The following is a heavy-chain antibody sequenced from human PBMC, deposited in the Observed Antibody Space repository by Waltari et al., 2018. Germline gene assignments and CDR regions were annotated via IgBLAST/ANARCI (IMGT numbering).Heavy chain of an antibody. J-gene: IGHJ4*02. CDR2: INHSGST. D-gene: IGHD2-2*01. Sequence: QVQLQQWGAGLLKPSETLSLTCAVYGGSFSGYYWSWIRQPPGKGLEWIGEINHSGSTNSNPSLKRRVTISVDTSKNQVSLKLSSVTAADTAVYYCARGGGNYCSSTSCSMARNFDYWGQGTLVTVSS. V-gene: IGHV4-34*01. CDR3: ARGGGNYCSSTSCSMARNFDY. CDR1: GGSFSGYY.